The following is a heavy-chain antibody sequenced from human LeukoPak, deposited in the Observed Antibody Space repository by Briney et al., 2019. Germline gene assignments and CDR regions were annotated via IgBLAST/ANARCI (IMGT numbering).Heavy chain of an antibody. J-gene: IGHJ6*02. CDR3: ARERRNYYYYYGMDV. CDR1: GGSISSGGYY. Sequence: SQTLSLTCTVSGGSISSGGYYWSWIRQHPGKGLEWIGYIYYSGSTYYNPPLKSRVTISVDTSKNQFSLKLSSVTAADTAVYYCARERRNYYYYYGMDVWGQGTTVTVSS. V-gene: IGHV4-31*03. CDR2: IYYSGST.